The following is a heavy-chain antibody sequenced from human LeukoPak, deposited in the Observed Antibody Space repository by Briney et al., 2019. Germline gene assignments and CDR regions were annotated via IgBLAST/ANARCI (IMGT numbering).Heavy chain of an antibody. V-gene: IGHV3-33*01. CDR2: IWYDGSNK. Sequence: GRSLRLSCAASGFTFSSYGMHWVRQAPGKGLEWVAVIWYDGSNKYYADSVKGRFTISRDNSKNTLYLQMNSLRAEDTAVYYCARDEGYFQHWGQGTLVTVSS. CDR3: ARDEGYFQH. CDR1: GFTFSSYG. J-gene: IGHJ1*01.